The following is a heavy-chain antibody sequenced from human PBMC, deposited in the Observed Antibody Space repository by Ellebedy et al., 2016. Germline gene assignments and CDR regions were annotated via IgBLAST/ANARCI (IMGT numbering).Heavy chain of an antibody. V-gene: IGHV3-23*01. CDR3: AKGHSRDAFDI. D-gene: IGHD4-11*01. Sequence: GESLKISCAASGFTFSSYAMSWVRQAPGKGLEWVSAISGSGGSTYYADSVKGRFTISRDNSKNTLYLQMNSLRAEDTAVYYCAKGHSRDAFDIWGQGTMVTVSS. J-gene: IGHJ3*02. CDR1: GFTFSSYA. CDR2: ISGSGGST.